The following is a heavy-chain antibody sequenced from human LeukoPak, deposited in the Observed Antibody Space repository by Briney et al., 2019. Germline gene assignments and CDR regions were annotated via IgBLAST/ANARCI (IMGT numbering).Heavy chain of an antibody. D-gene: IGHD3-22*01. CDR1: GFTFSSYG. Sequence: GGSLRLSCAASGFTFSSYGMHWVRQAPGKGLEWVAVISYDGSNKYYAGSVKGRFTISRDNSKNTLYLQMNSLRAEDTAVYYCAKARRDSSVDYWGQGTLVTVSS. CDR2: ISYDGSNK. V-gene: IGHV3-30*18. J-gene: IGHJ4*02. CDR3: AKARRDSSVDY.